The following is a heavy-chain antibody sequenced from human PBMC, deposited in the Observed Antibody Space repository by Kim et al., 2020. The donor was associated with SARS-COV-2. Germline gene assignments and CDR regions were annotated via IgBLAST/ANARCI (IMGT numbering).Heavy chain of an antibody. Sequence: SETLSLTCAVYGGSFSGYYWSWIRQPPGKGLEWIGEINHSGSTNYNPSLKSRVTISVDTSKNQFSLKLSSVTAADTAVYYCARARARLRPPIYYYYGMDVWGQGTTVTVSS. J-gene: IGHJ6*02. V-gene: IGHV4-34*01. D-gene: IGHD4-17*01. CDR2: INHSGST. CDR1: GGSFSGYY. CDR3: ARARARLRPPIYYYYGMDV.